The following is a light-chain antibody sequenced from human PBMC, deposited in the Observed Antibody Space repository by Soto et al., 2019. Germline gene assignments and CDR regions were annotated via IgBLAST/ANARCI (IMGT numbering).Light chain of an antibody. Sequence: IVLTQSPVTISVSTGERATLSFRASQSVGSNLAWYQQKPGQAPRLLIYGASTRATGVPPRFSGSGSGTEFTLTISSLQSEDFAVYYCQKFNKWPWTVGQGIKADI. CDR1: QSVGSN. J-gene: IGKJ1*01. CDR3: QKFNKWPWT. CDR2: GAS. V-gene: IGKV3-15*01.